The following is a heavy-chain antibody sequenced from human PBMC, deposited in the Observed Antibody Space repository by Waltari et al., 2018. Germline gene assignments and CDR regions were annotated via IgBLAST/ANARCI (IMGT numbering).Heavy chain of an antibody. CDR2: ITHSGST. D-gene: IGHD6-19*01. J-gene: IGHJ4*02. CDR1: GGSFSGYY. V-gene: IGHV4-34*01. CDR3: ARGPRQWLVRPLDY. Sequence: QVQLQQWGAGLLKPSETLSLTCAVYGGSFSGYYWTWIRQPPGTGLEWIGEITHSGSTNYNPSRKSRVTISVDTSKNQFSLKLSSVTAADTAVYYCARGPRQWLVRPLDYWGQGTLVTVSS.